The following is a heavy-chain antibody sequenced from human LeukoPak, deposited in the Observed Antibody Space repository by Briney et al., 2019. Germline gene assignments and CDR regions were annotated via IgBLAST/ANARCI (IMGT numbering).Heavy chain of an antibody. CDR3: ASLGGIAGLDY. J-gene: IGHJ4*02. CDR1: GFTFSSYA. Sequence: PGGSLRLSCAASGFTFSSYAMHWVRQAPGKGLEYVSAISSNGGSTYYANSVKGRFTISRDNSKNTLYLQMGSLRAEDMAVYYCASLGGIAGLDYWGQGTLVTVSS. V-gene: IGHV3-64*01. D-gene: IGHD6-13*01. CDR2: ISSNGGST.